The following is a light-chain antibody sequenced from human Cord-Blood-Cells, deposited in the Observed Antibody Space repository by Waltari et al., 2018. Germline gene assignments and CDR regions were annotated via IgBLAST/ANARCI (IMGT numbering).Light chain of an antibody. CDR2: EVS. CDR1: RSDVGSYYL. J-gene: IGLJ3*02. Sequence: QSALTQPASVSGSPGQSITISCPGTRSDVGSYYLVSWYQQHPGKAPKRLIYEVSKRPSGVSNRFSGSKSGNTASLTISGLQAEDEADYYCCSYAGSSTWVFGGGTKLTVL. V-gene: IGLV2-23*02. CDR3: CSYAGSSTWV.